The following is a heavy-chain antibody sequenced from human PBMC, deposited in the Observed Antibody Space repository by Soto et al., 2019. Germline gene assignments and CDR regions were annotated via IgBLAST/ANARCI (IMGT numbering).Heavy chain of an antibody. CDR3: ARDKGRGDYYDSSGYYSYYGRDV. Sequence: GASVKVSCKASGYTFTSYAMHWVRQAPGQRLEWMGWINAGNGNTKYSQKFQGRVTITRDTSASTAYMELSSLRSEDTAVYYCARDKGRGDYYDSSGYYSYYGRDVWGQGTTDTVCS. J-gene: IGHJ6*02. V-gene: IGHV1-3*01. D-gene: IGHD3-22*01. CDR1: GYTFTSYA. CDR2: INAGNGNT.